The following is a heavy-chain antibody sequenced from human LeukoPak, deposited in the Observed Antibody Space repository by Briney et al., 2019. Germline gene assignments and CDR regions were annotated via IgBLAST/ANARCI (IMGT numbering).Heavy chain of an antibody. Sequence: SETLSLTCAVSGYSISSGYYWGWIRQPPGKGLEWIGRIYHSGSTYYNPSLKSRVTISVDTSKNQFSLKLSSVTAADTAVYYCARQRYSSSWYPSAFDIWGQGTMVTVSS. CDR3: ARQRYSSSWYPSAFDI. J-gene: IGHJ3*02. CDR1: GYSISSGYY. V-gene: IGHV4-38-2*01. D-gene: IGHD6-13*01. CDR2: IYHSGST.